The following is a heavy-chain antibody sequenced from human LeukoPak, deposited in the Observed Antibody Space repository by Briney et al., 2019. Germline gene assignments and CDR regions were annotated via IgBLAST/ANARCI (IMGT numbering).Heavy chain of an antibody. V-gene: IGHV3-7*01. CDR3: ATDGETYFGYFHH. D-gene: IGHD2/OR15-2a*01. CDR1: GFTFTSYW. J-gene: IGHJ1*01. Sequence: GGSLRLSCTASGFTFTSYWMSWVRQAPGKGLEWVANIKQDGSEKYYVDAVKGRFTISRDNAENSLYLQMNSLRAEDSAVYYCATDGETYFGYFHHWGQGTLVTVSS. CDR2: IKQDGSEK.